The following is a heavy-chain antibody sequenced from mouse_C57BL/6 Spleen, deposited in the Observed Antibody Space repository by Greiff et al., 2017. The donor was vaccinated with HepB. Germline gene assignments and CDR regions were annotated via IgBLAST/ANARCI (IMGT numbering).Heavy chain of an antibody. CDR2: INYDGSST. D-gene: IGHD1-1*01. CDR3: AREDYYGSSYSY. V-gene: IGHV5-16*01. J-gene: IGHJ2*01. Sequence: EVKVVESEGGLVQPGSSMKLSCTASGFTFSDYYMAWVRQVPEKGLEWVANINYDGSSTYYLDSLKSRFIISRDNAKNILYLQMSSLKSEDTATYYCAREDYYGSSYSYWGQGTTLTVSS. CDR1: GFTFSDYY.